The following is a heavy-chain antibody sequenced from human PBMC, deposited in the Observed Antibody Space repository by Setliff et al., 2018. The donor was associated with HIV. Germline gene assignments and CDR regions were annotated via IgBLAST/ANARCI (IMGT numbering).Heavy chain of an antibody. Sequence: TLSLTCTVSGGSIRSSSYYWGWIRQPPGKGLEWIGIVTINYSGTTYYNPSLQSRVTISVHTSKNQFSLKLSSVTAADTAFYYCARLPGDRYSIAWDYYIDYWGQGTLVTVSS. J-gene: IGHJ4*02. V-gene: IGHV4-39*01. CDR3: ARLPGDRYSIAWDYYIDY. CDR2: INYSGTT. CDR1: GGSIRSSSYY. D-gene: IGHD6-19*01.